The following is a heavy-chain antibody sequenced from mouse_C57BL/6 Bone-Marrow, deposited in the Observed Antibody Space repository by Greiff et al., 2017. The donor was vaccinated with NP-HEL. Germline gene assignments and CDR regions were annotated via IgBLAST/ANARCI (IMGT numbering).Heavy chain of an antibody. Sequence: EVQLQQSGAELVRPGASVKLSCTASGFNLTDDYMHWVKQRPEQGLEWIGWIDPENGDTEYASKFQGKATITADTSSNTAYLQLSSLTSEDTAVYYCTTGSTTVVANFDYWGQGTTLTVSS. CDR3: TTGSTTVVANFDY. CDR2: IDPENGDT. D-gene: IGHD1-1*01. CDR1: GFNLTDDY. J-gene: IGHJ2*01. V-gene: IGHV14-4*01.